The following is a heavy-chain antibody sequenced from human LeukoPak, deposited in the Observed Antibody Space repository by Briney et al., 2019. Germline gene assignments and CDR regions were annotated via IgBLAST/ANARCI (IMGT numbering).Heavy chain of an antibody. J-gene: IGHJ4*02. Sequence: GRSLRLSCAASGFTFSSYGMHWVHQAPGKGLEWVAVISYDGSNKYYADSVKGRFTISRDNSKNTLYLQMNSLRAEDTAVYYCAKGRGRDGDSYWAPFDYWGQGTLVTVSS. CDR1: GFTFSSYG. D-gene: IGHD4-17*01. V-gene: IGHV3-30*18. CDR3: AKGRGRDGDSYWAPFDY. CDR2: ISYDGSNK.